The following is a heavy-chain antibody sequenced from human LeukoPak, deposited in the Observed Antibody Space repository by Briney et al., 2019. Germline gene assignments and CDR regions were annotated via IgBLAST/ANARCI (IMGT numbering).Heavy chain of an antibody. Sequence: GSLRLSCAASGFTFSSYSMNWVRQAPGKGLEWVSSISSSSSYIYYADSVKGRFTISGDNAKNSLYLQMNSLRAEDTAVYYCATGRRYYDSSGYPHDAFDIWGQGTMVTVSS. CDR2: ISSSSSYI. CDR1: GFTFSSYS. CDR3: ATGRRYYDSSGYPHDAFDI. V-gene: IGHV3-21*01. J-gene: IGHJ3*02. D-gene: IGHD3-22*01.